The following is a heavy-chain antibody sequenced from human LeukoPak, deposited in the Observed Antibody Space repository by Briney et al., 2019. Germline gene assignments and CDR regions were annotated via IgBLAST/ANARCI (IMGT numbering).Heavy chain of an antibody. CDR2: IIPIFGTA. D-gene: IGHD3-9*01. J-gene: IGHJ5*02. CDR3: ARSPYRYFDWLARLGLYNWFDP. CDR1: GGTFSSYA. V-gene: IGHV1-69*01. Sequence: SVKVSCKASGGTFSSYAISWVRQAPGQGLEWMGGIIPIFGTANYAQKFQGRVTITADESTSTAYMELNSLRSEDTAVYYCARSPYRYFDWLARLGLYNWFDPWDQGTLVTVSS.